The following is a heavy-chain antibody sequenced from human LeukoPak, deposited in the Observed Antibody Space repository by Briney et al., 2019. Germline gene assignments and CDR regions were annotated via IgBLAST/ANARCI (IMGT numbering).Heavy chain of an antibody. CDR3: ARDHQPYDILTGYYRYNYFDY. J-gene: IGHJ4*02. CDR2: INPSGGST. CDR1: GYTFTSYY. V-gene: IGHV1-46*01. D-gene: IGHD3-9*01. Sequence: ASVKVSCKASGYTFTSYYIHWVRQAPGQGLEWMGIINPSGGSTSYAQKFQGRVTMTRDTSTSTVYMELSSLRAEDTAVYYCARDHQPYDILTGYYRYNYFDYWGQGTLVTVSS.